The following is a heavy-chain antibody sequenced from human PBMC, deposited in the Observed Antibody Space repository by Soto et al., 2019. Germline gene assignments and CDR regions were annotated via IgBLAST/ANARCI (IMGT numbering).Heavy chain of an antibody. CDR3: ARDWRWFGELLIDAFDI. J-gene: IGHJ3*02. CDR2: IVVGSGNT. V-gene: IGHV1-58*01. Sequence: SVKVSCKASGFTFTSSAVQWVRQARGQRPEWIGWIVVGSGNTNYAQKFQERVTITRYMSTSTAYMELSSLRSEDTAVYYCARDWRWFGELLIDAFDIWGQGTMVTVSS. CDR1: GFTFTSSA. D-gene: IGHD3-10*01.